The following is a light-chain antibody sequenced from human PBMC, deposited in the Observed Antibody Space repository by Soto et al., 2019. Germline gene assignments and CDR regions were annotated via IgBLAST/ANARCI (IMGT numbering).Light chain of an antibody. J-gene: IGLJ1*01. V-gene: IGLV2-14*01. CDR3: SSYTSSSTPFYV. CDR2: DVS. CDR1: SSDVGGYNY. Sequence: QSALTQPASVSGSPGQSITISCTGTSSDVGGYNYVSWYQQHPGKAPKLMIYDVSNWPSGVSNRFSGSKSGNTASLTISGLQAEDEADYYCSSYTSSSTPFYVFGTGTKVTVL.